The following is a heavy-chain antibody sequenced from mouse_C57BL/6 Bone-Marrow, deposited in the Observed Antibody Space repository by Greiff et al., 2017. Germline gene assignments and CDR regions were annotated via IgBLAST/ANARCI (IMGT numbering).Heavy chain of an antibody. CDR2: ILPGSGST. CDR3: ASEGGYYGSSWPY. V-gene: IGHV1-9*01. D-gene: IGHD1-1*01. CDR1: GYTFTGYW. Sequence: VQLQQSGAELMKPGASVKLSCKATGYTFTGYWIEWVKQRPGHGLEWIGEILPGSGSTNYNEKFKGKATFTADTSSNTAYMQLSSLTTEDSASYYCASEGGYYGSSWPYWGQGTLVTVSA. J-gene: IGHJ3*01.